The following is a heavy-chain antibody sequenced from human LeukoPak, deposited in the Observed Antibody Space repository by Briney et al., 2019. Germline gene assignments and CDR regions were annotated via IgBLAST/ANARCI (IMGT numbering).Heavy chain of an antibody. D-gene: IGHD3-22*01. Sequence: SETLSLTCTVSGVSISSGDYYWSWIRQPPGKGLEWIGYIYYSGSTYYNPSLKSRVTISVDTSKNQFSLKLSSVTAADTAVYYCARDANYYDSSGLDYWGQGTLVTVSS. CDR1: GVSISSGDYY. J-gene: IGHJ4*02. CDR3: ARDANYYDSSGLDY. V-gene: IGHV4-30-4*01. CDR2: IYYSGST.